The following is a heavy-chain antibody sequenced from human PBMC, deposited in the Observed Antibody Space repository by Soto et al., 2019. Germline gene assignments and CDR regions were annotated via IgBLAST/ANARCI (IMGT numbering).Heavy chain of an antibody. CDR2: IWYDGSNK. V-gene: IGHV3-33*01. CDR1: GFTFSSYG. CDR3: ARGSCSSTSCPPVA. J-gene: IGHJ5*02. Sequence: LRLSCAASGFTFSSYGMHWVRQAPGKGLEWVAVIWYDGSNKYYADSVKGRFTISRDNSKNTLYLQMNSLRAEDTAVYYCARGSCSSTSCPPVAWGQGTLVTVSS. D-gene: IGHD2-2*01.